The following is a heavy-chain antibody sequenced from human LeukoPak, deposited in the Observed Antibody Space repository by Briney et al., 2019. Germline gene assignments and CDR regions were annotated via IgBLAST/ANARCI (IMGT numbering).Heavy chain of an antibody. J-gene: IGHJ3*02. D-gene: IGHD6-6*01. V-gene: IGHV4-39*01. CDR3: ASRPRKGAFDI. Sequence: SETLSLTCTVPGGSISSSSYYWGWIRQPPGKGLEWIGSIYYSGSTYYNPSLKSRVTISVDTSKNQFSLKLSSVTAADTAVYYCASRPRKGAFDIWGRGTMVTVSS. CDR2: IYYSGST. CDR1: GGSISSSSYY.